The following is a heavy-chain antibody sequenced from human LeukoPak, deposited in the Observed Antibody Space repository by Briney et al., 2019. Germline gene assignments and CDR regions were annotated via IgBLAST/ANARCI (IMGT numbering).Heavy chain of an antibody. V-gene: IGHV4-34*01. CDR3: ARVAPYIVVVVAATRVGAFDI. CDR2: INHGGST. D-gene: IGHD2-15*01. Sequence: SETLSLTCAVYGGSFSGYYWSWIRQHPGKGLEWIGEINHGGSTTYNPSLRSRVTISVDTCNDQFSLKLSSVTAAATAVYYCARVAPYIVVVVAATRVGAFDIWGQGTMVTVSS. CDR1: GGSFSGYY. J-gene: IGHJ3*02.